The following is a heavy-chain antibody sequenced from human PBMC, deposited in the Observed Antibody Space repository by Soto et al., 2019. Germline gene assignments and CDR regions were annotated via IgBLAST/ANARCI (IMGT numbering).Heavy chain of an antibody. Sequence: LSFTCTVSGGSITSVGHYWGWIRQYPGKDLEWIGHIYDSGNMYFYNPSLKSRVTISADTSRNQFSLSLSSLTAADTAVYYCARVDHRGYFSVLTDFWGQGILVTV. D-gene: IGHD3-10*02. V-gene: IGHV4-31*03. CDR1: GGSITSVGHY. CDR3: ARVDHRGYFSVLTDF. CDR2: IYDSGNMY. J-gene: IGHJ4*02.